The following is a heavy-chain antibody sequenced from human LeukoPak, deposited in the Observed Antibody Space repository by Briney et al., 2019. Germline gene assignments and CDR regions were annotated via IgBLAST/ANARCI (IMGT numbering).Heavy chain of an antibody. CDR3: TRDPVYDFVWGSIDY. Sequence: GGSLRLSCAASGFTFSTYSMNWVRQAPGKGLEWVSYISSSSSSIYYADSVKGRFTISRDNAKNSLYLQMRSLRAEDTAIYYCTRDPVYDFVWGSIDYWGQGTLVTVSS. CDR1: GFTFSTYS. D-gene: IGHD3-16*01. CDR2: ISSSSSSI. J-gene: IGHJ4*02. V-gene: IGHV3-48*01.